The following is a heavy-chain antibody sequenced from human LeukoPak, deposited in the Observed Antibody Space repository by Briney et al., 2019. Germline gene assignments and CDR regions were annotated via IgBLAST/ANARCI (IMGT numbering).Heavy chain of an antibody. Sequence: SETLTLSWAAYGGSFSCYDTSWLRQPPGKGLEWIGEINHSGSTNYNPSLKSRVTISVDTSKNQFSLKLSSVTAADTAVYYCCAGDLGLGERYLDYWGQGTLVTVSS. CDR1: GGSFSCYD. CDR2: INHSGST. J-gene: IGHJ4*02. V-gene: IGHV4-34*01. CDR3: CAGDLGLGERYLDY. D-gene: IGHD3-16*01.